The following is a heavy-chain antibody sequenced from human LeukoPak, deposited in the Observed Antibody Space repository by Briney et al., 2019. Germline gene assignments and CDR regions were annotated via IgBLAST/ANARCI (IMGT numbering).Heavy chain of an antibody. Sequence: GGSLRLSCAASEFTFSSYSMIWVRQAPGKGLEWVSSISSSSSYIYYADSVKGRFTISRDNAKNSLSLQMNSLRAEDTAVYYCARESWNDSPYFDYWGQGTLVTVSS. CDR3: ARESWNDSPYFDY. CDR2: ISSSSSYI. V-gene: IGHV3-21*01. J-gene: IGHJ4*02. D-gene: IGHD1-1*01. CDR1: EFTFSSYS.